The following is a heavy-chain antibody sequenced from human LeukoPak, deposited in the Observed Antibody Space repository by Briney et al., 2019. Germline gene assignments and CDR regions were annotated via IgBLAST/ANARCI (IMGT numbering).Heavy chain of an antibody. J-gene: IGHJ2*01. CDR3: ARNRAGFDFWSGYLTLDWYFDL. V-gene: IGHV4-39*07. CDR2: IYYSGST. CDR1: GGSINTYY. D-gene: IGHD3-3*01. Sequence: PSETLSLTCADSGGSINTYYCGWIRQPPGNGLEWVGSIYYSGSTYYNPSLKSRVTISVDTSKNQFSLKLSSVTAADTAVYYCARNRAGFDFWSGYLTLDWYFDLWGRGTLVTVSS.